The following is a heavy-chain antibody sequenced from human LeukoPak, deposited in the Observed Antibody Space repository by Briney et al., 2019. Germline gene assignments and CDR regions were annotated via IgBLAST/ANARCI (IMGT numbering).Heavy chain of an antibody. CDR3: AREASCSGGSCYSFAFDI. J-gene: IGHJ3*02. CDR2: IYHSGST. D-gene: IGHD2-15*01. Sequence: SGTLSLTCAVSGGSISSSNWWSWVRQPPGKGLEWIGEIYHSGSTNYNPSLKSRVTISVDKSKNQFSLKLSSVTAADTAVYYCAREASCSGGSCYSFAFDIWGQGTMVTVSS. V-gene: IGHV4-4*02. CDR1: GGSISSSNW.